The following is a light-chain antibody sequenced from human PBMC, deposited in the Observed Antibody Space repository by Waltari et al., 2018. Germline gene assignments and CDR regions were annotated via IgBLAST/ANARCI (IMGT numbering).Light chain of an antibody. J-gene: IGLJ2*01. CDR2: KDT. CDR1: VLAKKY. Sequence: SYELTQPSSVSVSPGQTANITCSGDVLAKKYTRWFQQKPGQAPVLVIYKDTERPSGIPERYAGSSSGTTVTLFISGAQVEDEADYFCYSAADYNLVFGGGTKLTVL. V-gene: IGLV3-27*01. CDR3: YSAADYNLV.